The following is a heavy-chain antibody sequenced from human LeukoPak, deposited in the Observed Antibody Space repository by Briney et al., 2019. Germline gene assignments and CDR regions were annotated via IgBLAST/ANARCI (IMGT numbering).Heavy chain of an antibody. J-gene: IGHJ3*02. D-gene: IGHD3-22*01. V-gene: IGHV3-74*01. CDR1: GFTFSSYW. CDR3: ARENYSDSRSLDI. Sequence: GGSLRLSCAVSGFTFSSYWMLWVRQTPGEGLVWVSRIDRDGNITSYADSVKGRFTISRDNAKNTLYLQMNSLRAEDTAVYYCARENYSDSRSLDIWGQGTMVTVSS. CDR2: IDRDGNIT.